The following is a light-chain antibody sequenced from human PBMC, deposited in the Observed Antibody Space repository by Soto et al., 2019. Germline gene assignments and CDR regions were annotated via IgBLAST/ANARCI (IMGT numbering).Light chain of an antibody. V-gene: IGKV3-20*01. Sequence: EIVLTQSPGTLSLSPGERATLSCRGSQSVSSSYLAWYQQKPGQAPRLLIYGASSRATGIPDRFSGSGSGTDFTLTISRLEPEDFAVYYCQQYGSSRTFGQGTRWIS. CDR1: QSVSSSY. CDR2: GAS. J-gene: IGKJ1*01. CDR3: QQYGSSRT.